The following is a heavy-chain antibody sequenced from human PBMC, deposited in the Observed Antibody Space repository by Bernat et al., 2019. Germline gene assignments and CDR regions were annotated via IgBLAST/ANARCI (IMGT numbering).Heavy chain of an antibody. CDR1: GGSISSSSYY. CDR3: ARDDYIWGSYRLTHY. CDR2: LYYSGST. V-gene: IGHV4-39*02. D-gene: IGHD3-16*02. Sequence: QLQLQESGPGLVKPSETLSLTCTVSGGSISSSSYYWGWIRQPPGKGLEWIGSLYYSGSTYYNPSLKSRVTISVDTSKNQFSLKLSSVTAADTAVYYCARDDYIWGSYRLTHYWGQGTLVTVSS. J-gene: IGHJ4*02.